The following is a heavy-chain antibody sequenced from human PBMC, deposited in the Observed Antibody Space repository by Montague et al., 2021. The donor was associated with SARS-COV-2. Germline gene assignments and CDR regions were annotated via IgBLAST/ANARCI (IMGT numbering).Heavy chain of an antibody. V-gene: IGHV4-59*13. Sequence: SETLSLTCTVSGDSISSYSWSWIRQPPGKGLEWIGYMYNSENINYNPSLQSRVTISVDTSKGQLSLKLNSVTAADTAVYFCARAIVSGLCSGGSCYKGYYYYMDVWGKGTTVTVSS. D-gene: IGHD2-15*01. CDR1: GDSISSYS. CDR3: ARAIVSGLCSGGSCYKGYYYYMDV. J-gene: IGHJ6*03. CDR2: MYNSENI.